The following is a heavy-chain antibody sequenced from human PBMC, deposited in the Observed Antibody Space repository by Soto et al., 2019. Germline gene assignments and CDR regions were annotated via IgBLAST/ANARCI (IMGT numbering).Heavy chain of an antibody. CDR1: GFTFSSYW. CDR3: VRGDGDYHDGNGYLGRQ. Sequence: EVQLVESGGGSVQPGGSLRLSCAASGFTFSSYWMHWVRQAPGKGLVWVSRIKSDGSGTYYEDSVKGRLTISRDNAKNTLYWKRNSRRAEDMAVYYFVRGDGDYHDGNGYLGRQWGQGTLVTVSS. J-gene: IGHJ4*02. D-gene: IGHD3-22*01. V-gene: IGHV3-74*01. CDR2: IKSDGSGT.